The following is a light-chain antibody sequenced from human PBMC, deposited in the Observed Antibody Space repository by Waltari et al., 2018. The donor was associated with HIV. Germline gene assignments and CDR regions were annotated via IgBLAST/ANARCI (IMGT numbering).Light chain of an antibody. Sequence: EVVLTQSPGTLSFSPGQRATLSCKTSQSISNYHLAWYQQRPGQPPRLLIYGTSSRATGIPDKFRGSGSGTTFTLTINRLMPEDSAMYYCHHYGTSPHSFGQGTKLEIK. V-gene: IGKV3-20*01. J-gene: IGKJ2*01. CDR3: HHYGTSPHS. CDR1: QSISNYH. CDR2: GTS.